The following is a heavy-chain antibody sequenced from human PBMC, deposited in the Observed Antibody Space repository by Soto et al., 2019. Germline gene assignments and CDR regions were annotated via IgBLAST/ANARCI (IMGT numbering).Heavy chain of an antibody. Sequence: EVQLVESGGGLVQPGGSLRLSCAASGFTFSSYWMHWVRQAPGKGLVWISRINTDGSSTSYVDSVQGRFTISRDNGKNTLILQMYSLRGEDTAVYYCARRGSGVTRGLHYWGQGTLVTVSS. D-gene: IGHD2-15*01. V-gene: IGHV3-74*01. CDR3: ARRGSGVTRGLHY. J-gene: IGHJ4*02. CDR1: GFTFSSYW. CDR2: INTDGSST.